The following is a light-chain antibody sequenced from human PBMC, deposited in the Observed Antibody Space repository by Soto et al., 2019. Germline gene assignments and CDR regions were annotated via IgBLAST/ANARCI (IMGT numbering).Light chain of an antibody. V-gene: IGLV2-14*01. CDR2: DVS. CDR1: SSDVGGYNY. CDR3: SSYTSSSTRV. J-gene: IGLJ2*01. Sequence: QSALTQPASVSGSPGPSITISCTGTSSDVGGYNYVSWYQQHPGKAPKLMIYDVSNRPSGVSNRFSGSKSGSTASLTISGLQAEDEADYYCSSYTSSSTRVFGGGTKVTVL.